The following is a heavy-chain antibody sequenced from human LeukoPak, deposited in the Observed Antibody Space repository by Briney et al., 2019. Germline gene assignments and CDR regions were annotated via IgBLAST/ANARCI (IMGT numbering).Heavy chain of an antibody. CDR3: AIAAQGYFDY. J-gene: IGHJ4*02. CDR2: INPNSGGT. Sequence: ASVKVSCKASGYTFTGYYIHWLRQAPGQAPEWMGRINPNSGGTNYAQKFQGRVTMTRDTSISTAYMELSRLRSDDTAVYYCAIAAQGYFDYWGQGTLVTVSS. D-gene: IGHD6-6*01. CDR1: GYTFTGYY. V-gene: IGHV1-2*06.